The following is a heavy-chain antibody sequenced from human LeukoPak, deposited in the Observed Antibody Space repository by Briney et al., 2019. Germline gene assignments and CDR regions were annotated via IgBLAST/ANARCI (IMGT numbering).Heavy chain of an antibody. CDR3: ARDMQALVRHAEYFQH. Sequence: GGSLRLSCAASGFTFSDYYMNWIRQAPGKGLEWVSYISYTNSADSVKGRFTISRDNAKNSLYLQMNSLRAEDTAVYYCARDMQALVRHAEYFQHWGQGTLVTVSS. D-gene: IGHD2-8*02. J-gene: IGHJ1*01. CDR2: ISYT. V-gene: IGHV3-11*06. CDR1: GFTFSDYY.